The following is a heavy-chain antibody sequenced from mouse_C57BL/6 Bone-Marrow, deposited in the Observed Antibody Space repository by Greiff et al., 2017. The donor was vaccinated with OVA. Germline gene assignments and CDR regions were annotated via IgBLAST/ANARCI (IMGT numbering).Heavy chain of an antibody. J-gene: IGHJ2*01. CDR3: VYDYPYYFDY. CDR2: IYPGDGDT. D-gene: IGHD2-4*01. V-gene: IGHV1-82*01. Sequence: SGPELVKPGASVKISCKASGYAFSSSWMNWVKQRPGKGLEWIGRIYPGDGDTNYNGKFKGKATLTADKSSSTAYMQLSSLTSEDSAVYFCVYDYPYYFDYWGQGTTLTVSS. CDR1: GYAFSSSW.